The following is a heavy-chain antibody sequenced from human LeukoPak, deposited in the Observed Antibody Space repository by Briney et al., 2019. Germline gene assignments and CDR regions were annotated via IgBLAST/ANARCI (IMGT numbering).Heavy chain of an antibody. V-gene: IGHV3-23*01. Sequence: PGGSLRPSSPAPVSTFSSYAMSGARQARPQGRDWISVISGAGGSTYHAASVKGRFTISRDNSKNTPYLQMNTLRAEDTAVYYCAKTGAAAGIVFDYWGQGTLVTVSS. CDR1: VSTFSSYA. CDR2: ISGAGGST. CDR3: AKTGAAAGIVFDY. J-gene: IGHJ4*02. D-gene: IGHD6-13*01.